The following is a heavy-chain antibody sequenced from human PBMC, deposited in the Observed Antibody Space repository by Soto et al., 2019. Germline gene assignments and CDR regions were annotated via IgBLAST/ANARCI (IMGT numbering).Heavy chain of an antibody. Sequence: EVQLVESGGGLVKPGGSLRLSCAASGFSFSSYSMNWVRQAPGKGLEWVASISSSRSYIYYADSVKGRFTIARDNDKNSLYLQMNSLRAEDTAVYYCARDYCSSTSCYYPWGQGALVTVSS. CDR3: ARDYCSSTSCYYP. CDR1: GFSFSSYS. CDR2: ISSSRSYI. V-gene: IGHV3-21*01. D-gene: IGHD2-2*01. J-gene: IGHJ5*02.